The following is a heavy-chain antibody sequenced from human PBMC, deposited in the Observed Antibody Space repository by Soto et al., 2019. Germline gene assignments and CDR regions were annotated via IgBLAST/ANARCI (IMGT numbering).Heavy chain of an antibody. CDR2: VFYTGIT. V-gene: IGHV4-61*01. CDR1: GGSVNNGSYY. CDR3: DSRLAGSPRDFEY. Sequence: QVELQESGPGLVKPSETLSLTCTVSGGSVNNGSYYWYWIRRSPGNGLEWVGFVFYTGITNYSPSLRSRDTISLDTSKNQVSLKLTPVSAADTAVNYCDSRLAGSPRDFEYWGHGILVTVSS. D-gene: IGHD1-1*01. J-gene: IGHJ4*01.